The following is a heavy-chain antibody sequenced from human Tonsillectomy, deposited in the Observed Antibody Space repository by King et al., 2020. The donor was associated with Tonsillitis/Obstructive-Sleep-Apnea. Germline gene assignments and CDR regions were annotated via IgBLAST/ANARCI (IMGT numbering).Heavy chain of an antibody. CDR3: AKTHYYGSGSNAFDM. V-gene: IGHV3-23*04. Sequence: VQLVESGGGLVQPGGSLRLSCAASGFTFSTYAMSWVRQAPGKGLEWVSAISGSGGSTYYADSVKGRFTISRDNSKNTLYLQMSSLRVEDTAVYYCAKTHYYGSGSNAFDMWGQGTMVTVSS. CDR2: ISGSGGST. CDR1: GFTFSTYA. D-gene: IGHD3-10*01. J-gene: IGHJ3*02.